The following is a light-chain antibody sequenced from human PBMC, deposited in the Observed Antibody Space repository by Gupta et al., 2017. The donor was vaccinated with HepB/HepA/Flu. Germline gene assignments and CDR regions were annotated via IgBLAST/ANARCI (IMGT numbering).Light chain of an antibody. V-gene: IGKV4-1*01. CDR1: QSVLYSSNNKNY. J-gene: IGKJ4*01. CDR2: WAS. Sequence: DIVMAQSTDSLAVSLGERATINCKSSQSVLYSSNNKNYLAWYQQKPGQPPKLLIYWASSRQCGVPDRFSGNGSGTEFTLTISSLQAEDVAIYYCQQEDSTPLTFGGGTKVEIK. CDR3: QQEDSTPLT.